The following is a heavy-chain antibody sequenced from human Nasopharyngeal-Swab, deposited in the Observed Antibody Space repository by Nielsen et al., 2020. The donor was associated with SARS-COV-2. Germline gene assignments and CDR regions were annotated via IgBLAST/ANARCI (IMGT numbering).Heavy chain of an antibody. D-gene: IGHD3-10*01. Sequence: WIRQPPGKGLEWVGRIKSKTDGGTTDYAAPVKGRFTISRDDSKNTLYLQMNSLKTDDTAVYYCPTDSGSITKVRGIWGQGTLVTVSS. CDR3: PTDSGSITKVRGI. CDR2: IKSKTDGGTT. J-gene: IGHJ4*02. V-gene: IGHV3-15*01.